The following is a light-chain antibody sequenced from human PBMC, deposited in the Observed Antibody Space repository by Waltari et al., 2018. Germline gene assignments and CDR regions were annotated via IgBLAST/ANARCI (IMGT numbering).Light chain of an antibody. V-gene: IGLV6-57*03. J-gene: IGLJ2*01. CDR3: QSFDSSHVV. CDR1: SGNIATNS. CDR2: EDN. Sequence: FMLTQPHSVSESPGKTVTISCTRSSGNIATNSVQWYQQRPGTAPTKVIYEDNQRPSGVPERFSGSIDSSSNSASLIISGLKAEDEADYYCQSFDSSHVVFGGGTKLTVL.